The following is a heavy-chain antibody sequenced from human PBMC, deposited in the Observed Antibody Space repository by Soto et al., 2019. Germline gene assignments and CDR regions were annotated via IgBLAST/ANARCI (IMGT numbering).Heavy chain of an antibody. CDR2: TTDDGGRT. V-gene: IGHV3-23*01. J-gene: IGHJ4*02. D-gene: IGHD3-10*01. Sequence: PGGSLRLSCTASGFSFSSYAMTWVRQAPGKGLEWVSSTTDDGGRTFYADSVKGRFTISRDNSNNRLYLQMNSLRAEDTAVYYWARGGGFGTGAYYNVAYWGQGTLVTVSS. CDR1: GFSFSSYA. CDR3: ARGGGFGTGAYYNVAY.